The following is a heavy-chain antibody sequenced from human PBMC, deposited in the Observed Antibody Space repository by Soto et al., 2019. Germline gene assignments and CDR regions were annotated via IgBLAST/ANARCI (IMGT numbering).Heavy chain of an antibody. Sequence: GGSLRLSCAASGFTFSSYAMSWVRQAPGKGLEWVSAISGSGGSTYYADSVKGRFTISRDNSKNTLYLQMNSLRAEDTAVYYCAKGLVGAGFDIVVVPAATRPGNWFDPWGQGTLVTVSS. CDR2: ISGSGGST. CDR3: AKGLVGAGFDIVVVPAATRPGNWFDP. V-gene: IGHV3-23*01. CDR1: GFTFSSYA. J-gene: IGHJ5*02. D-gene: IGHD2-2*01.